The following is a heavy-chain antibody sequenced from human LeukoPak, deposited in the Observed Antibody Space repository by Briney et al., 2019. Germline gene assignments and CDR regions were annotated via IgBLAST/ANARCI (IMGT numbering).Heavy chain of an antibody. CDR3: ARGGGNYYNHSFDY. CDR1: EGFISSGDYY. CDR2: IYSSGST. Sequence: PSETLSLTCTVYEGFISSGDYYWSWIRQHPGKGLEWIGYIYSSGSTYYNPSLKSRVTISGDTSKNQFSLKLSSVTAADTAIYYCARGGGNYYNHSFDYWGQGTLVTVSS. J-gene: IGHJ4*02. V-gene: IGHV4-31*03. D-gene: IGHD1-26*01.